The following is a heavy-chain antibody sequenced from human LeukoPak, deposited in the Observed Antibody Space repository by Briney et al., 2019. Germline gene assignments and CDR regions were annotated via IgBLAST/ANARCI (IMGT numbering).Heavy chain of an antibody. J-gene: IGHJ4*02. V-gene: IGHV1-18*01. D-gene: IGHD1-26*01. CDR2: VSPFNGNT. Sequence: ASVKVSCKASGYTFSSYGIIWVRQAPGQGLQWMGWVSPFNGNTDYAPKPQGRVTITTDTSTTTAYMELRSLTSDDTAVYYCARRGGSYSHSDFWGQGTLVTVSS. CDR3: ARRGGSYSHSDF. CDR1: GYTFSSYG.